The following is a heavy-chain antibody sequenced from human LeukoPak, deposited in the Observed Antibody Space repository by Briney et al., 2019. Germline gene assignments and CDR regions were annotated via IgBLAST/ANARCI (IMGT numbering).Heavy chain of an antibody. CDR2: IAYDGSRK. V-gene: IGHV3-30*03. D-gene: IGHD3-3*01. Sequence: GGLRLSCAASGFTFSGYGMHWVRQAPAKGREWVTGIAYDGSRKHYADSVKGRFTISRDNSRNTMDLQMNSLRVEDTAVYHCTRYDSSRFDPWGQGTLVIVSA. J-gene: IGHJ5*02. CDR3: TRYDSSRFDP. CDR1: GFTFSGYG.